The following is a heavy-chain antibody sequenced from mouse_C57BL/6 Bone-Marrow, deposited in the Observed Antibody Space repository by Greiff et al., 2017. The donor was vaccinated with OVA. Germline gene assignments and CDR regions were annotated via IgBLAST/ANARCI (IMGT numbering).Heavy chain of an antibody. J-gene: IGHJ3*01. CDR3: ARTGGQLKIAY. D-gene: IGHD3-3*01. CDR2: ISSGSSTI. Sequence: EVHLVESGGGLVKPGGSLKLSCAASGFTFSDYGMHWVRQAPEKGLEWVAYISSGSSTIYYADTVKGRFTSTRDNAKNTLFLQMSSLRSEDTAMDYCARTGGQLKIAYWGQGTLVTVSA. V-gene: IGHV5-17*01. CDR1: GFTFSDYG.